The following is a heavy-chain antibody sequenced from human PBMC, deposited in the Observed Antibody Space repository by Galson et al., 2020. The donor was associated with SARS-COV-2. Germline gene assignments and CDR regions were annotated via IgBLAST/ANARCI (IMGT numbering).Heavy chain of an antibody. Sequence: ASETLSLTCTVSGGSISSSSYYWGWIRQLPGKGLEWIGSIYYSGSTYYNPSLKSRVTISVDTSKNQFSLKLSSVTAADTAVYYCARHGSPAIVVVKFDPWGQGTLVTVSS. CDR2: IYYSGST. J-gene: IGHJ5*02. V-gene: IGHV4-39*01. CDR3: ARHGSPAIVVVKFDP. D-gene: IGHD2-15*01. CDR1: GGSISSSSYY.